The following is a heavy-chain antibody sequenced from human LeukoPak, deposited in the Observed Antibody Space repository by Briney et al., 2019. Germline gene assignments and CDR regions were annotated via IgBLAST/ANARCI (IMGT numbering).Heavy chain of an antibody. CDR2: IYYSGST. J-gene: IGHJ4*02. Sequence: SETLSLTCTVSGGSISSGDYYWSWIRQPPGKGLEWIGYIYYSGSTYYNPSLKSRVTISVDTSKNQFSLKLSSVTAADTAVYYCARWAGELSYFDYWGQGTLVTVSS. D-gene: IGHD1-26*01. CDR3: ARWAGELSYFDY. V-gene: IGHV4-30-4*01. CDR1: GGSISSGDYY.